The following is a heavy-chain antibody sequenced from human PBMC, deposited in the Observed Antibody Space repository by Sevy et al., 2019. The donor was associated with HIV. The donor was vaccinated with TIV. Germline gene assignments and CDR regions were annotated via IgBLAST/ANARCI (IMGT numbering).Heavy chain of an antibody. D-gene: IGHD3-9*01. V-gene: IGHV3-23*01. CDR3: AKDWVSGDLIYLLSD. CDR1: GFTFDSFA. CDR2: WHGAGK. J-gene: IGHJ4*02. Sequence: GGSLRLSCTASGFTFDSFAMAWVRQAPGKGLEWVAWHGAGKFYADSVKGRFTISRDNSKNTLFLQMNGLRAEDTAVYFCAKDWVSGDLIYLLSDWGQRTQVTVSS.